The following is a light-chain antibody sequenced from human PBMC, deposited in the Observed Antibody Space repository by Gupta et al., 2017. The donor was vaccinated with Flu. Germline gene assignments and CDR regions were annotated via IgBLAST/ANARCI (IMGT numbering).Light chain of an antibody. CDR2: DAS. CDR1: QDISNY. Sequence: DIQMTQSPSSLSASVGDRVTITCQASQDISNYLHWYQQKPGKAPKLLIYDASNWETGVPSRFSGSGSGTDFTFTISSRQPEDFATYYCQQEDNLPFTFGHGTKVDIK. V-gene: IGKV1-33*01. J-gene: IGKJ3*01. CDR3: QQEDNLPFT.